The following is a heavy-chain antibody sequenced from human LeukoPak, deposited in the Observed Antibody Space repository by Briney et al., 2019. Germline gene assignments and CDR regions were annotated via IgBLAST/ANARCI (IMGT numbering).Heavy chain of an antibody. V-gene: IGHV4-34*01. J-gene: IGHJ6*02. CDR1: GGSFSGHY. CDR3: ARGYCSSTSCYGVNYGMDV. CDR2: IHHSGST. D-gene: IGHD2-2*01. Sequence: SETLSLTCAVYGGSFSGHYWSWIRQPPGKGLEWIGEIHHSGSTNYNPSLKSRVTISVDTSKNQFSLKLSSVTAADTAVYYCARGYCSSTSCYGVNYGMDVWGQGTTVTVSS.